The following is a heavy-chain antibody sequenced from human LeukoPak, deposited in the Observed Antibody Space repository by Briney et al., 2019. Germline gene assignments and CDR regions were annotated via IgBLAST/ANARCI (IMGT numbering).Heavy chain of an antibody. V-gene: IGHV4-31*03. J-gene: IGHJ4*02. CDR3: ARLTCGGDCYSLDHYFDY. CDR1: GGSISSGGYY. CDR2: IYYSGST. Sequence: PSETLSLTCTVSGGSISSGGYYWSWIRQHPVKGLEWIGYIYYSGSTYYNPSLKSRVTISVDTSKNQFSLKLSSVTAADTAVYYCARLTCGGDCYSLDHYFDYWGQGTLVTVSS. D-gene: IGHD2-21*02.